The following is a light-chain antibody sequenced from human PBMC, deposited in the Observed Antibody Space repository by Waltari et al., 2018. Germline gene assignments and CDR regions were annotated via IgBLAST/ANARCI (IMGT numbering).Light chain of an antibody. CDR1: SSDVGGFNY. V-gene: IGLV2-8*01. CDR2: EVT. Sequence: QSALTQPPSASGSPGQSVTISCTGTSSDVGGFNYVSWYQQNPGKVPKLMIYEVTKRPSGVPARFSGSKSGNTASLTVSGLQTEDEADYYCSSYAGGSWVFGGGTKLTVL. CDR3: SSYAGGSWV. J-gene: IGLJ3*02.